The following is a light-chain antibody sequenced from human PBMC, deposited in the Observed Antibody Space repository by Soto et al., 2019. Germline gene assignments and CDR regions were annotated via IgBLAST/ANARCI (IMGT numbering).Light chain of an antibody. CDR3: QQYGSSPT. Sequence: EIVLTQSPATLSVSPGERATLSCRASQSVNKHLAWYQHRPGQAPRLLIFGASTTATGIPDRFSGSGSGTDFTLTISRLEPEDFAVYYCQQYGSSPTFGGGTKVDIK. J-gene: IGKJ4*01. CDR1: QSVNKH. CDR2: GAS. V-gene: IGKV3-20*01.